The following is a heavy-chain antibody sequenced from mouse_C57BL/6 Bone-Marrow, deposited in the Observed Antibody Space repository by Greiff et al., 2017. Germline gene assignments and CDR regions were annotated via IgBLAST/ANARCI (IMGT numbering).Heavy chain of an antibody. CDR3: ARITTVVATDYFDY. CDR1: GYTFTSYW. J-gene: IGHJ2*01. CDR2: IDPNSGGT. D-gene: IGHD1-1*01. Sequence: HVQLQQPGAELVKPGASVKLSCKASGYTFTSYWMHWVKQRPGRGLEWIGRIDPNSGGTKYNEKFKSQATLTVDKPSSTAYMQLSSLTSEDSAVYYGARITTVVATDYFDYWGQGTTLTVSS. V-gene: IGHV1-72*01.